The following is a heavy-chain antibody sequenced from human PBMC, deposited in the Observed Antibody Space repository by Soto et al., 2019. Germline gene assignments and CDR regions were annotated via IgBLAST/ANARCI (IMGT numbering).Heavy chain of an antibody. Sequence: HPGGSLRLSCAASGSTFSSYAMHWVRQAPGKGLEWVAFISYDGSNKYYADSVTGRFTISRDNSKNTVYLQMNGLRAEDTAVYYCARGDGHTYGNVFDYWGQGTLVTVSS. CDR2: ISYDGSNK. V-gene: IGHV3-30-3*01. CDR3: ARGDGHTYGNVFDY. CDR1: GSTFSSYA. J-gene: IGHJ4*02. D-gene: IGHD5-18*01.